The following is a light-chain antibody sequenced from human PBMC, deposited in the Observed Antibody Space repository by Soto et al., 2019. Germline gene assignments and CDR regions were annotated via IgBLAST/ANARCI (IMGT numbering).Light chain of an antibody. CDR1: QSVSTF. CDR3: HQCYNWPQWT. Sequence: EVVLTQSPATLSLSPGERATLSCRASQSVSTFFAWYQQKPGQAPRLLIYDASNRATGIPARFSGSGSGTDFTLTISSLEPEDFAVYYCHQCYNWPQWTFGQGTKVDIK. CDR2: DAS. V-gene: IGKV3-11*01. J-gene: IGKJ1*01.